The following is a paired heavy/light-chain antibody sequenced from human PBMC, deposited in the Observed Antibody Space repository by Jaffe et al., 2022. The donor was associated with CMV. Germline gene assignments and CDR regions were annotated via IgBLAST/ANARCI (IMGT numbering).Heavy chain of an antibody. V-gene: IGHV3-23*01. CDR3: AKVEAPSGSYYYPPPGLDY. J-gene: IGHJ4*02. D-gene: IGHD1-26*01. CDR1: GFTFSSHA. CDR2: ISGPVRST. Sequence: EVQLLESGGGLVQPGGSLRLSCVASGFTFSSHAMSWVRQAPGKGLEWVSAISGPVRSTYYADSVKGRFTISRDNSKNTLYLQMNSLRAEDTAVYYCAKVEAPSGSYYYPPPGLDYWGQGTLVTVSS.
Light chain of an antibody. J-gene: IGKJ3*01. CDR1: QSLLHSDGNTY. CDR2: QVS. CDR3: MQGTPWPPT. Sequence: VVMTQSPLSLPVTLGQSASISCRSSQSLLHSDGNTYLEWFQQRPGQSPRRLIYQVSKRDSGVPDRFSGSGSGTDFTLKIDNVEAADVGVYYCMQGTPWPPTFGPGTKVDI. V-gene: IGKV2-30*02.